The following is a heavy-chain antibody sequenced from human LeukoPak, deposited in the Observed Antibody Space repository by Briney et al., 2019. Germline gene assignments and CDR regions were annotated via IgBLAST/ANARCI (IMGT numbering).Heavy chain of an antibody. CDR1: GFTFSSYE. V-gene: IGHV3-48*03. CDR2: ISSSGSTI. D-gene: IGHD6-13*01. J-gene: IGHJ4*02. Sequence: GGSLRLSCAASGFTFSSYEMNWVRQAPGKGLEWVSYISSSGSTIYYADSVKGRFTISRDNAKNSLYLQMNSLRAEDTAVYYCARVSVAAAGTYIDYWGQGTLVTVSS. CDR3: ARVSVAAAGTYIDY.